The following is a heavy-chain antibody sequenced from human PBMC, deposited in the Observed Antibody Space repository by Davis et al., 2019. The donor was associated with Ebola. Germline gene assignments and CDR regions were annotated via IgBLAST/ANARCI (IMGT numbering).Heavy chain of an antibody. CDR2: INSEGTSI. J-gene: IGHJ6*02. V-gene: IGHV3-74*01. CDR3: ARDRSGSTYNGMDV. Sequence: GESLKISCAASGFTFSPYSMSWVRQAPGKGLVWVARINSEGTSISYADSVKGRFTISRDNAKNTVYLQMKSLGVEDTAVFYCARDRSGSTYNGMDVWGQGTTVTVSS. D-gene: IGHD3-10*01. CDR1: GFTFSPYS.